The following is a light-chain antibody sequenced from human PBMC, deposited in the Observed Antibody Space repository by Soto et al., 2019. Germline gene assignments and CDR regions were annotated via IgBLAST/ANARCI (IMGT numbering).Light chain of an antibody. CDR2: KVS. J-gene: IGKJ4*01. Sequence: DVVMTQSPLSLPVTLGQPASISCRSNQSLVYSDGNTYLNWFQQRPGQSPRRLICKVSNRDSGVPDRFSGSGSGTDFTLKISRVEAEDVGLYYCMQATHWPLTFGGGTKVELK. CDR3: MQATHWPLT. CDR1: QSLVYSDGNTY. V-gene: IGKV2-30*01.